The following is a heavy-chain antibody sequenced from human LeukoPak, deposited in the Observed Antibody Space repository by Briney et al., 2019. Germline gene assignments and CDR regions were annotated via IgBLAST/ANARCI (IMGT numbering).Heavy chain of an antibody. CDR2: ISDSGGYT. D-gene: IGHD4/OR15-4a*01. V-gene: IGHV3-23*01. CDR3: ARRAGAYSHPYDY. Sequence: PGGSLRLSCAASGLTFRTYAVSWVRQAPGKGLEWVSSISDSGGYTFYADSVKGRFTISRDNSKNTLYLQMNSLRAEDTAVYYCARRAGAYSHPYDYWGQGTLVTVSS. CDR1: GLTFRTYA. J-gene: IGHJ4*02.